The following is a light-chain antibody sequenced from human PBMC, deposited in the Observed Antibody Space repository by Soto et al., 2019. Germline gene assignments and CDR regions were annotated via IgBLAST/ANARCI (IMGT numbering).Light chain of an antibody. CDR3: VTWDSSLSVGGV. J-gene: IGLJ2*01. Sequence: QSVLTQPPSVSTAPGQKVTISCSGTSSNIGDNYVSWYQQLPGAAPRLLMYENNKRLSGTPDRFSGSKSGTSATLDITGLQTGDEADYYCVTWDSSLSVGGVLGGGTKLTVL. V-gene: IGLV1-51*02. CDR1: SSNIGDNY. CDR2: ENN.